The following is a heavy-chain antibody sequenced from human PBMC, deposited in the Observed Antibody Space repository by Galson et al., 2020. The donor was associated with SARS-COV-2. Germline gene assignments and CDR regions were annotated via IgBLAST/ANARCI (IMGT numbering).Heavy chain of an antibody. CDR1: GFTFSRYA. Sequence: GGSLRLSCAASGFTFSRYAMAWVRQAPGKGLEWVSRISGGGGSTYYADSVKGRFTISRDISQNTVYLQMSSLRAEDTAVYYCAKDRGNDYGDQLDFWGQGTQVTVSS. V-gene: IGHV3-23*01. CDR3: AKDRGNDYGDQLDF. D-gene: IGHD4-17*01. CDR2: ISGGGGST. J-gene: IGHJ4*02.